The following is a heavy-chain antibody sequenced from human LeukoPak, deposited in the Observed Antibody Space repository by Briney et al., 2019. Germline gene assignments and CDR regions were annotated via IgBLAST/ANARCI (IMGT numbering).Heavy chain of an antibody. CDR2: INPNSGDT. CDR1: GYSFTVYF. Sequence: ASVTVSFTASGYSFTVYFMQWVRQAPGQGLEWMGWINPNSGDTNYAQKFQGRVTMTRDTSISTAYMELSRLRSDDAAVYYCARRFYYAMDVWGQGTTVTVSS. D-gene: IGHD3-16*01. J-gene: IGHJ6*02. CDR3: ARRFYYAMDV. V-gene: IGHV1-2*02.